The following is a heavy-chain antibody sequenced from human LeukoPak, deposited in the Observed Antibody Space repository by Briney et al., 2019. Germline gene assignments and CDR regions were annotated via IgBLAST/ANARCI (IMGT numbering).Heavy chain of an antibody. D-gene: IGHD4-11*01. CDR3: ARERDYFEP. Sequence: SETLSLTCTVSGGSLSSNYWSWIRQPPGKGLEWIGNIYDTGTTNYNPSLKSRVTISVDTSKNQVSLKLSSVTAADTALYYCARERDYFEPWGQGTLVTVSS. CDR2: IYDTGTT. V-gene: IGHV4-59*01. CDR1: GGSLSSNY. J-gene: IGHJ5*02.